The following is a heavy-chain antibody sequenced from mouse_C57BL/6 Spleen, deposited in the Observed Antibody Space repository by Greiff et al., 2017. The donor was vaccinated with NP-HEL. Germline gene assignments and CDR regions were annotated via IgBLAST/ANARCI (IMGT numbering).Heavy chain of an antibody. CDR1: GYTFTDYN. CDR2: INPNNGGT. Sequence: EVKLMESGPELVKPGASVKIPCKASGYTFTDYNMDWVKQSHGKSLEWIGDINPNNGGTIYNQKFKGKATLTVDKSSSTAYMELRSLTSEDTAVYYCARPYGSSFSFAYWGQGTLVTVSA. CDR3: ARPYGSSFSFAY. D-gene: IGHD1-1*01. J-gene: IGHJ3*01. V-gene: IGHV1-18*01.